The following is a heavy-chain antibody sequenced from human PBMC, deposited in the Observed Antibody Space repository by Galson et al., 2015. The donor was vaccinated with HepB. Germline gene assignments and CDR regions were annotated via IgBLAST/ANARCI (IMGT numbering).Heavy chain of an antibody. CDR1: GGSFSGYY. J-gene: IGHJ6*02. Sequence: LSLTCAVYGGSFSGYYWSWIRQPPGKGLEWIGSIYHSGSTYYNPSLKSRVTISVDTSKNQFSLKLSSVTAADTAVYYCARDGWYDYVWGSYRHYYYYGMDVWGQGTTVTVSS. CDR3: ARDGWYDYVWGSYRHYYYYGMDV. CDR2: IYHSGST. D-gene: IGHD3-16*02. V-gene: IGHV4-34*01.